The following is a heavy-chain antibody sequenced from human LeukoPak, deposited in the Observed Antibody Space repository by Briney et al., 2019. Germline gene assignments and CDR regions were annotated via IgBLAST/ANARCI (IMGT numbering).Heavy chain of an antibody. V-gene: IGHV3-73*01. J-gene: IGHJ4*02. D-gene: IGHD2-2*01. CDR1: GFTFSGSA. CDR3: TRVPYCSSTSCYVFDY. CDR2: IRSKANSYAT. Sequence: PGGSLRLSCAASGFTFSGSAMHWVRQASGKGLEWVGRIRSKANSYATAYAASVKGRFTISRDDSKNTAYLQMNSLKTEDTAVYYCTRVPYCSSTSCYVFDYWGQGTLVTVSS.